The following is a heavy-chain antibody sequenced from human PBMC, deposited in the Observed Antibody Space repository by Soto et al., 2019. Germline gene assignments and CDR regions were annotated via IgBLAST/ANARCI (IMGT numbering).Heavy chain of an antibody. D-gene: IGHD6-13*01. J-gene: IGHJ6*02. CDR2: IYPGDSDT. CDR3: SRHIAAAGWDYYYGMDV. V-gene: IGHV5-51*01. CDR1: GYSFASSW. Sequence: PGESLKISCKGSGYSFASSWIAWVRQTPGKGLEWMGIIYPGDSDTKYSPSFQGQVTISADKSISTAYLQWSSLKASDTAIYYCSRHIAAAGWDYYYGMDVWGQGTTVTVSS.